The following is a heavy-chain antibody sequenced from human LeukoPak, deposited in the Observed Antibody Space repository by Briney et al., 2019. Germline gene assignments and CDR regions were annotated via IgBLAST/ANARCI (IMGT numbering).Heavy chain of an antibody. J-gene: IGHJ3*02. V-gene: IGHV4-39*01. Sequence: PSETLSLTCTVSGVSISSSYSYWSWIRQPPGKGLEWIGEINHSGSTKYNPSLKSRVTISIDTSKNQLSLKLSSVTAADTAVYSCVRHVARAFDIWGQGTKVTVSS. CDR2: INHSGST. CDR3: VRHVARAFDI. CDR1: GVSISSSYSY.